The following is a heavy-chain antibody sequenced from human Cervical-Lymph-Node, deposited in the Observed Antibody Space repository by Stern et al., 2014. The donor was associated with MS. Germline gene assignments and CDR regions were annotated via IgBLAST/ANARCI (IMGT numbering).Heavy chain of an antibody. CDR2: IRNKANNYAT. CDR1: GFIFSGSA. V-gene: IGHV3-73*02. J-gene: IGHJ6*02. CDR3: TRRRFGMDV. Sequence: EVQLEESGGGLVQPGGSLTLSCAASGFIFSGSAMHWVRKASGKGLEWIGHIRNKANNYATAYGASVKGRFIISRDDSKNTAYLQMNSLRTEDTAVYYCTRRRFGMDVWGQGTSVTVSS.